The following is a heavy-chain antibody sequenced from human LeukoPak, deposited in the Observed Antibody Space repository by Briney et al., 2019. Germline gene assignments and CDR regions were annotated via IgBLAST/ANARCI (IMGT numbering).Heavy chain of an antibody. CDR2: IYTSGST. CDR3: ARVITGDGSYYFDY. V-gene: IGHV4-61*02. CDR1: GGSISSGSYY. Sequence: SETLSLTCTVSGGSISSGSYYWSWIRQPAGKGLEWIGRIYTSGSTNYNPSLKSRVTISVDTSKNQFSLKLSSVTAADTAVYYCARVITGDGSYYFDYWGQGTLVTVSS. J-gene: IGHJ4*02. D-gene: IGHD7-27*01.